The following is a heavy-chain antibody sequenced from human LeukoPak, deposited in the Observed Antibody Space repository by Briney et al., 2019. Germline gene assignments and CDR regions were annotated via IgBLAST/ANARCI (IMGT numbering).Heavy chain of an antibody. J-gene: IGHJ4*02. CDR1: GGSFSGYY. CDR2: INHSGST. V-gene: IGHV4-34*01. Sequence: SETLSLTCAVYGGSFSGYYWSWIRQPPGKGLEWVGEINHSGSTNYNPSLKSRVTISVDTSNNQFCLKLSSVTAADTAVYYCARGRLFRTGSIVVVPAAMLYFDYWGQGTLVTVSS. CDR3: ARGRLFRTGSIVVVPAAMLYFDY. D-gene: IGHD2-2*01.